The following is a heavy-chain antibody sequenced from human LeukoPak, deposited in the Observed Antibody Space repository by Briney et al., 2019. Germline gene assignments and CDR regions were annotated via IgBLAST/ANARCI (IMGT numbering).Heavy chain of an antibody. CDR1: GGSISSYY. J-gene: IGHJ4*02. Sequence: PSETLSLTCTVSGGSISSYYWSWIRQPPGKGLEWIGYIYYSGSTNYNPSLKSRVTISVDTSKNQFSLKLSSVTAADTAVYYCARIDSSGYYFFDYWGQGTLITVSS. D-gene: IGHD3-22*01. CDR2: IYYSGST. CDR3: ARIDSSGYYFFDY. V-gene: IGHV4-59*01.